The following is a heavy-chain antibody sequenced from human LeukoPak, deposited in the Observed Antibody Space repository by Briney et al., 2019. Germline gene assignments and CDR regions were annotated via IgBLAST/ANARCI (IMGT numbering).Heavy chain of an antibody. Sequence: PGGSLRLSCAASGFTFSSYWLSWVRQAPGKGLEWVASIEQDGSQKYYVDSVRGRFTISRDNSKNTLYLEMNSLSPDDTAVYYCARGVEPLAANTLAYWGQGTLVTVSS. J-gene: IGHJ4*02. D-gene: IGHD1-14*01. CDR1: GFTFSSYW. V-gene: IGHV3-7*03. CDR2: IEQDGSQK. CDR3: ARGVEPLAANTLAY.